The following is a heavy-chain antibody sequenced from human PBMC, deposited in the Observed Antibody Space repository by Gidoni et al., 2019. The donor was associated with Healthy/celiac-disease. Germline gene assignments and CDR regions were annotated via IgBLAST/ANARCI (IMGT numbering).Heavy chain of an antibody. V-gene: IGHV3-7*03. J-gene: IGHJ6*02. CDR2: IKQDGSEK. Sequence: LEWVANIKQDGSEKYYVDSVKGRFTISRDNAKNSLYLQMNSRRAEDTAVYYCARYCSSTSCPTQRSYYYYYYGMDVWGQGTTVTVSS. D-gene: IGHD2-2*01. CDR3: ARYCSSTSCPTQRSYYYYYYGMDV.